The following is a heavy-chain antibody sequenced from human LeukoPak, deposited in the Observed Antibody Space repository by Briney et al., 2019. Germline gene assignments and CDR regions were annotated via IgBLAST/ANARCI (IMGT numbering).Heavy chain of an antibody. J-gene: IGHJ6*03. CDR2: ISYDGSNK. CDR3: ARDRYSSSWRSYYYYMDV. V-gene: IGHV3-30*03. Sequence: GSLRLSCAASGFTFSSYGMHWVRQAPGKGLEWVAVISYDGSNKYYADSVKGRFTISRDNSKNTLYLQMNSLRAEDTAVYYCARDRYSSSWRSYYYYMDVWGKGTTVTISS. CDR1: GFTFSSYG. D-gene: IGHD6-13*01.